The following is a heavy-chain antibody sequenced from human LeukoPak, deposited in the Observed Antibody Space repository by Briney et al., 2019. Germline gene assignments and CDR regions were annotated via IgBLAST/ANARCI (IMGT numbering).Heavy chain of an antibody. J-gene: IGHJ3*02. V-gene: IGHV4-39*01. CDR1: GGSISSGSYY. Sequence: SETLSLTCTVSGGSISSGSYYWGWIRQPPGKGLEWIGSIYYSGSTYYNPSLKSRVTISVDTSKNQFSLKLSSVTAADTAVCYCARRPRSRYNWNYRVTNDAFDIWGQGTMVTVSS. CDR2: IYYSGST. D-gene: IGHD1-7*01. CDR3: ARRPRSRYNWNYRVTNDAFDI.